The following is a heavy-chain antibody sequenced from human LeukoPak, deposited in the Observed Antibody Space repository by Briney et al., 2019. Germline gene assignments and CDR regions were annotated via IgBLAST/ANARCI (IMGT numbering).Heavy chain of an antibody. CDR1: GYTFTSYG. CDR2: ISAYNGNT. J-gene: IGHJ6*03. Sequence: ASVKVSCKASGYTFTSYGIGWVRQAPGQGLEWMGWISAYNGNTNYAQKLQGRVTMTTDTSTSTAYMELRSLRSEDTAVYYCAAASEVTYYYYYMDVWGKGTTVTVSS. V-gene: IGHV1-18*01. CDR3: AAASEVTYYYYYMDV. D-gene: IGHD5-18*01.